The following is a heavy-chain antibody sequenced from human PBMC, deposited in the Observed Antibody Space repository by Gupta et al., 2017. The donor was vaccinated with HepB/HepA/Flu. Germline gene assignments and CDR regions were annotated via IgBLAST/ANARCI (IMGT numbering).Heavy chain of an antibody. CDR3: AREPPGMRYFDL. CDR1: GLTVSNSH. CDR2: IYNDGST. V-gene: IGHV3-66*01. J-gene: IGHJ2*01. Sequence: EVQLVESGGGLVQPGGSLRLSCAATGLTVSNSHLTWVRQAPGKGLEWVSVIYNDGSTYYAGPMKGRFTISRDNSKNLLYLQVNSLRAEDTAVYCCAREPPGMRYFDLWGSGTLVTVSS.